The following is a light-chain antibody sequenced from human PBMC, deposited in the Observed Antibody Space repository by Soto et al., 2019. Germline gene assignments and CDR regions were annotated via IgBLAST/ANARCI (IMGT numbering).Light chain of an antibody. V-gene: IGKV1-5*01. CDR1: QSISSW. J-gene: IGKJ1*01. CDR2: DAS. Sequence: DIQMTQSPSSLSASVVDRVTITFRASQSISSWLAWYQQKPGKAPKLLIYDASSLESGVPSRFSGSGSGTDFTLTISSLQPDDFATYYCQQYNSYRWTFGQGTKVDIK. CDR3: QQYNSYRWT.